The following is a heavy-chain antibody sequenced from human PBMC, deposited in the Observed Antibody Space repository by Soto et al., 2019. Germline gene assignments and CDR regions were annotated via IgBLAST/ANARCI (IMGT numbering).Heavy chain of an antibody. CDR2: IPYDESNK. V-gene: IGHV3-30*03. Sequence: PGGSLKISCAASGFTVSHNYMNWVRQAPGKGLEWVAVIPYDESNKYYADSVKGRFTISRDNSKNTVYLQMSSLRVEDTAVYYCVRGDNWNDEASDYWGQGTLVTVSS. J-gene: IGHJ4*02. CDR3: VRGDNWNDEASDY. D-gene: IGHD1-1*01. CDR1: GFTVSHNY.